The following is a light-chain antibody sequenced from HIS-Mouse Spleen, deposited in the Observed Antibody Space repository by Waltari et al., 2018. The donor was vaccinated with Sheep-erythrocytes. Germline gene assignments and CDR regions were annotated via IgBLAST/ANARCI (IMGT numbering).Light chain of an antibody. J-gene: IGLJ1*01. V-gene: IGLV2-11*01. CDR1: SSDVGGYNY. Sequence: QSALTQPRSVSGSPGQSVTISCTGTSSDVGGYNYVSWYQQTPGKAPKLMIYAVSKRPSGVPDRFSGSKSGNTASLTISGLQAEDEADYYCCSYAGSYNHVFATGTKVTVL. CDR3: CSYAGSYNHV. CDR2: AVS.